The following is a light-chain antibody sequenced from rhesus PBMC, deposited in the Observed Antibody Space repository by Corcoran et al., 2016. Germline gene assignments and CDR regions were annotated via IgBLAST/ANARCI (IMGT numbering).Light chain of an antibody. Sequence: DIQMSQSPSSLSASVGDKVTITCRASQGISNALAWYQQKPGKAPKLLIYSASSLDSGVPSRFSGSRSWTDFTLTISSLQPEDFATYYCQQVYSTPFTFGPGTKLDIK. CDR2: SAS. J-gene: IGKJ3*01. CDR3: QQVYSTPFT. CDR1: QGISNA. V-gene: IGKV1-33*02.